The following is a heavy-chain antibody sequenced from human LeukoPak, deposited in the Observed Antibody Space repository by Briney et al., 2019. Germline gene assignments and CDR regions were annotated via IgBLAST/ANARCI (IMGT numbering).Heavy chain of an antibody. D-gene: IGHD7-27*01. V-gene: IGHV4-34*01. Sequence: SETLSLTCAVYGGSFSGYYWSWIRQPPGKGLEWIGEINHSGSTNYNPSLKSRVTISVDTSKNQFSLKLSSVTAADTAVYYCARGGKGPELGINYYYMDVWGKGTTVTVSS. J-gene: IGHJ6*03. CDR1: GGSFSGYY. CDR3: ARGGKGPELGINYYYMDV. CDR2: INHSGST.